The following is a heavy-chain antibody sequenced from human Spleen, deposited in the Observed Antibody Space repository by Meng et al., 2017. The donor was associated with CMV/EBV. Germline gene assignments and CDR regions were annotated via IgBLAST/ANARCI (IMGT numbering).Heavy chain of an antibody. CDR2: IIPILGIA. J-gene: IGHJ6*02. CDR3: ARDRVGGSGSYLSYYYYGMDV. D-gene: IGHD3-10*01. V-gene: IGHV1-69*04. Sequence: SVKVSCKASGGTFSSYTISWVRQAPGQGLEWMGRIIPILGIANYAQKFQGRVTITADKSTSTAYMELSSLRSEDTAVYYCARDRVGGSGSYLSYYYYGMDVWGQGTMVTVSS. CDR1: GGTFSSYT.